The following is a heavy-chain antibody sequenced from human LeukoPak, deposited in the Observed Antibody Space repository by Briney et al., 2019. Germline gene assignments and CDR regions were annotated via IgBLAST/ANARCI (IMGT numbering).Heavy chain of an antibody. CDR3: AVYCSSTNCQRMGGRPFEH. CDR1: GFTFSSYS. D-gene: IGHD2-2*01. J-gene: IGHJ4*02. CDR2: IISSSSSM. Sequence: PGGSLRLSCAASGFTFSSYSMNWIRQPPGKGLEWVSSIISSSSSMYYADSVKGRFTVSRDNAKNSLYLQMNSLRAEDTAVYYCAVYCSSTNCQRMGGRPFEHWGQGALVTVSS. V-gene: IGHV3-21*01.